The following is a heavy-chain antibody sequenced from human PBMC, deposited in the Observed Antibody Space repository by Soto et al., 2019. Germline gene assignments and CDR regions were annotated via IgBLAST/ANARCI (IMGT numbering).Heavy chain of an antibody. CDR1: GFTFSNAW. J-gene: IGHJ6*02. D-gene: IGHD4-17*01. V-gene: IGHV3-15*07. CDR2: IKSKTDGGTT. CDR3: TTDRGDYDELYYYYYYGMDV. Sequence: GGSLRLSCAASGFTFSNAWMNWVRQAPGKGLEWVGRIKSKTDGGTTDYAAPVKGRFTISRDDSKNTLYMQMNSLKTDDTAVYYCTTDRGDYDELYYYYYYGMDVWGQGTTVTVSS.